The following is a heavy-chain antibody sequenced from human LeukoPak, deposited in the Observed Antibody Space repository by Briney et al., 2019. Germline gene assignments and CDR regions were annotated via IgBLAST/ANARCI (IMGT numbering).Heavy chain of an antibody. CDR2: ISGSGDST. D-gene: IGHD1-26*01. CDR3: AKKTDSGSPGGFDP. V-gene: IGHV3-23*01. Sequence: GGSLRLSCAASGFTFSSYCMSWVRQAPGKGLEWVSLISGSGDSTYYADSVKGRFTISRDNSKNTLYLQMNSLRAEDTALYYCAKKTDSGSPGGFDPWGQGTLVTVSS. J-gene: IGHJ5*02. CDR1: GFTFSSYC.